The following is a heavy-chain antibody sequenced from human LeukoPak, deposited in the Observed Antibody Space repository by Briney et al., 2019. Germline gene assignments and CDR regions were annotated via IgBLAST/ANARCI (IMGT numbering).Heavy chain of an antibody. J-gene: IGHJ6*03. Sequence: ASVKVSCKASGGTFSSYAISWVRQAPGQGLEWMGGIIPIFGTANYAQKFQGRVTITTDESTSTAYMELSSLRSEDTAVYYCARDGLGVRYYDFWSGYRTAYYYYYMDVWGKGTTVTVSS. V-gene: IGHV1-69*05. CDR1: GGTFSSYA. CDR2: IIPIFGTA. D-gene: IGHD3-3*01. CDR3: ARDGLGVRYYDFWSGYRTAYYYYYMDV.